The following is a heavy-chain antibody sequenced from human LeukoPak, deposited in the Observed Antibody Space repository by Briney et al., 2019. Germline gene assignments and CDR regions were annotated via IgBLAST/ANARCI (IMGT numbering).Heavy chain of an antibody. CDR1: GFGFSIYG. Sequence: GGSLRLSCTTSGFGFSIYGMNWVRQAPGKGLEWLANIWSDGTHKYYADSVKGRFTISRDNAKNSLYLQTNSLRAEDTAVYYCATKTVGSDWGQGTLVTVSS. CDR3: ATKTVGSD. D-gene: IGHD1-26*01. V-gene: IGHV3-33*03. J-gene: IGHJ4*02. CDR2: IWSDGTHK.